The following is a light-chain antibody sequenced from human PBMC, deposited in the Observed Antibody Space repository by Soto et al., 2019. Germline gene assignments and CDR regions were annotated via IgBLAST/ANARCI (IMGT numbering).Light chain of an antibody. CDR2: DAS. J-gene: IGKJ1*01. CDR1: QSISTW. Sequence: DIQITQSPPTLSASVGDRVTITCRASQSISTWLAWYQQKPGEVPRLLIYDASSLESGVPSRFSGSGSGTEFTLTISSLQPDDFATYYCQHYNSFSWTFGQGTKVDIK. CDR3: QHYNSFSWT. V-gene: IGKV1-5*01.